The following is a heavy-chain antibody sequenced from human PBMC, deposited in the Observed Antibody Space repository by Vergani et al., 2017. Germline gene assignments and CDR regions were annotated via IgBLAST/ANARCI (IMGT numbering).Heavy chain of an antibody. CDR3: ARIRSAYCGGDCYSFDY. CDR2: IDWDDDK. V-gene: IGHV2-70*15. Sequence: QVTLRESGPALVKPTQTLTLTCTFSGFSLSTSGMCVSWIRQPPGKALEWLARIDWDDDKYYSTSLKTRLTISKDTSKNQVVLTMTNMDPVVTATYYCARIRSAYCGGDCYSFDYWGQGTLVTVSS. J-gene: IGHJ4*02. CDR1: GFSLSTSGMC. D-gene: IGHD2-21*01.